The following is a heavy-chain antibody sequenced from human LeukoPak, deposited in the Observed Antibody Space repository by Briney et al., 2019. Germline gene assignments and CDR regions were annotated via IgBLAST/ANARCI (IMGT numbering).Heavy chain of an antibody. V-gene: IGHV1-8*01. CDR3: ARATRAVTTDAFDI. CDR2: MNPNSGNT. D-gene: IGHD4-17*01. CDR1: GYTFTSYD. Sequence: ASVTVSFKSSGYTFTSYDINWVRQATGQGLEWMGWMNPNSGNTGYAQKFQGRVTMTRNTSISTAYMELSSLRSEDTAVYYCARATRAVTTDAFDIWGQGTMVTVSS. J-gene: IGHJ3*02.